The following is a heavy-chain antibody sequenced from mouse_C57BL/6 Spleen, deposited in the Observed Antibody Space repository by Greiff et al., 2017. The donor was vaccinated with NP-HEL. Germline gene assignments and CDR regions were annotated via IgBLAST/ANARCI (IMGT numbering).Heavy chain of an antibody. V-gene: IGHV1-7*01. CDR3: ATITTVVAPVDY. D-gene: IGHD1-1*01. CDR2: INPSSGYT. Sequence: QVQLQQSGAELAKPGASVKLSCKASGYTFTSYCMHWVKQRPGQGLEWIGYINPSSGYTKYNQKFKDKPTLTADKSSSTAYMQLSSLTYEDSAVYYCATITTVVAPVDYWGQGTTLTVSS. CDR1: GYTFTSYC. J-gene: IGHJ2*01.